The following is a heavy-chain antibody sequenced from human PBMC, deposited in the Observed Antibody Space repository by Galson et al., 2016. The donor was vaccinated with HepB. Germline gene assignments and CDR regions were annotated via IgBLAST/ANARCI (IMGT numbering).Heavy chain of an antibody. V-gene: IGHV3-23*01. D-gene: IGHD3-3*01. CDR2: VGGSGRDT. CDR1: GFIFSDYA. J-gene: IGHJ4*02. Sequence: SLRLSCAASGFIFSDYAMSWVRQASGKGLEWVSTVGGSGRDTYLADSVKGRFAISRDNSKNTIYLQMNTLRAEDTAIYYCAKNSDFWGGNFDNWGQGSLVTVSP. CDR3: AKNSDFWGGNFDN.